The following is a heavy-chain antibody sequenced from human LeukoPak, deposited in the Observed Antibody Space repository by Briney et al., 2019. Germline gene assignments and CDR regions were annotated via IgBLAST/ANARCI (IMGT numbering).Heavy chain of an antibody. J-gene: IGHJ4*02. V-gene: IGHV3-53*01. Sequence: PGGSLRLSCAASGFTVSSCYMSWVRQAPGKGLEWVSVIYSAGSTYYADSVKGRFTISRDNSKNTLYLQMNSLRAEDTAVYYCARWGYYDSSGYLNWGQGTLVTVSS. CDR2: IYSAGST. CDR1: GFTVSSCY. CDR3: ARWGYYDSSGYLN. D-gene: IGHD3-22*01.